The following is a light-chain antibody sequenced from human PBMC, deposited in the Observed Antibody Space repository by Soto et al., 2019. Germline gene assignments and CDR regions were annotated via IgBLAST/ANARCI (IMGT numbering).Light chain of an antibody. J-gene: IGKJ2*01. V-gene: IGKV2-28*01. CDR1: QSLLHINGRDY. CDR2: LGF. CDR3: KQALQTAYP. Sequence: DIVLTQTPLSLPVTPGEPASISCRSNQSLLHINGRDYLDWYLQKPGQSPQLLIYLGFDRASGVPDRFSGSGSGTECTLIISRVEADDVGVYYCKQALQTAYPFGQGTRLEIK.